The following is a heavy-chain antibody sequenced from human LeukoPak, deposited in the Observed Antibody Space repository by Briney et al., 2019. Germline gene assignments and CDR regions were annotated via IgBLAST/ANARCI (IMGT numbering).Heavy chain of an antibody. J-gene: IGHJ1*01. CDR2: ISWNSGSI. V-gene: IGHV3-9*01. D-gene: IGHD1-26*01. Sequence: GGSLRLSCAATGFTFDDYAMHWVRHAPGKGLEWVSGISWNSGSIGYADSVKGRFTISRDNAKNSLYLQMNSLRAEDTALYYCAKEAHCGSYYPATCEYFQHWGQGTLVTVSS. CDR3: AKEAHCGSYYPATCEYFQH. CDR1: GFTFDDYA.